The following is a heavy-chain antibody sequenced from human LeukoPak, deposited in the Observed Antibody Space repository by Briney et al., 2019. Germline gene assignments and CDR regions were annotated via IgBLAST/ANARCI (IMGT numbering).Heavy chain of an antibody. Sequence: GESLKISCKGSGYSFTNSWIGWVRQMPGKGLEWMGIIYPGDSDTRYSPSFQGQVTISADKSISTAYLQWSSLKASDTAMYYCARLSAARSFDYWGQGSLVTVSS. CDR2: IYPGDSDT. CDR1: GYSFTNSW. J-gene: IGHJ4*02. V-gene: IGHV5-51*01. CDR3: ARLSAARSFDY. D-gene: IGHD6-6*01.